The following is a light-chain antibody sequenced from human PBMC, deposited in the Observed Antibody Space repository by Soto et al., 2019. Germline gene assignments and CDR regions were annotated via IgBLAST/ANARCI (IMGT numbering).Light chain of an antibody. J-gene: IGLJ1*01. CDR2: EVT. V-gene: IGLV2-14*01. CDR1: SSDVGGYNH. Sequence: QSALTQPASVSGSPGQSITISCTGTSSDVGGYNHVSWYQQHPGKAPKLMIYEVTNRPSGVSDRFSGSKSGNTASLTISGLRAEDEAHYYCSSYMSSSNFVFGTGTKVTVL. CDR3: SSYMSSSNFV.